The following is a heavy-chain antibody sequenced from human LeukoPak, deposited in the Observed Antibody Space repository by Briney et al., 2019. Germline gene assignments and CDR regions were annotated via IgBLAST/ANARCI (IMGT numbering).Heavy chain of an antibody. J-gene: IGHJ5*02. Sequence: SETLSLTCAVHGGSFSEYYWSWFRQSPGKGLEWIGEINHSGSTNYNPSLKSRVTISVDTSKNQFSLKLSSVTAADTAVYYCARARGDILTWYNWFDPWGQGTLVTVSS. CDR3: ARARGDILTWYNWFDP. CDR1: GGSFSEYY. CDR2: INHSGST. V-gene: IGHV4-34*01. D-gene: IGHD3-9*01.